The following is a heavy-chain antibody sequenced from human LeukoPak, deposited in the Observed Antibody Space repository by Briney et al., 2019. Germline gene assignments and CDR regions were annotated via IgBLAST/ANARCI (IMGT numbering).Heavy chain of an antibody. J-gene: IGHJ5*02. CDR1: GGTFFSYT. CDR3: ARGGSGGFDP. D-gene: IGHD2-15*01. V-gene: IGHV1-69*02. Sequence: SVKVSCKASGGTFFSYTISWVRQAPGQGVEWMGSIIPILGIANYAQKFQGRVTITADKYTSTAYIELSSLRSEDTAVYYCARGGSGGFDPWGQGTLVTGSS. CDR2: IIPILGIA.